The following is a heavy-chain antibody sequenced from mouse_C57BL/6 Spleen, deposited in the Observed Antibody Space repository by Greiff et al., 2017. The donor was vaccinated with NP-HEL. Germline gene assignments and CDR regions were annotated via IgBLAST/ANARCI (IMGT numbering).Heavy chain of an antibody. CDR1: GYTFTSYW. CDR2: IHPNSGST. J-gene: IGHJ2*01. CDR3: ARDYGSLYYFDY. Sequence: QVQLQQPGAELVKPGASVELSCKASGYTFTSYWMHWVKQRPGQGLEWIGMIHPNSGSTNYNEKFKSKATLTVDKSSSTAYMQLSSLTSEDSAVYDCARDYGSLYYFDYWGQGTTLTVSS. D-gene: IGHD1-1*01. V-gene: IGHV1-64*01.